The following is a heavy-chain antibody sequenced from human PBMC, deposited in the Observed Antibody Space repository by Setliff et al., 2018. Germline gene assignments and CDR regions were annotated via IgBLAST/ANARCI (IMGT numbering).Heavy chain of an antibody. CDR2: VFHIGST. Sequence: KASETLSLTCSVSSGSIGSHYWNWMRQPPGKGLEWIGHVFHIGSTKYNPSLRSRVTISVDTSENYFSLRLTSVTAADTAVYYCARAPPSVPYGDYGPRQYFDLWGRGSLVTVSS. V-gene: IGHV4-59*11. D-gene: IGHD4-17*01. CDR1: SGSIGSHY. J-gene: IGHJ2*01. CDR3: ARAPPSVPYGDYGPRQYFDL.